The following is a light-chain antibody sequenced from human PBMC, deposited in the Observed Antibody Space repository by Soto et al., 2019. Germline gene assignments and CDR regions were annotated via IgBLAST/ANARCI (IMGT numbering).Light chain of an antibody. CDR2: VAS. V-gene: IGKV1-9*01. Sequence: IQLTQSPSSLSASVGDRVTITCRASQGISSFLAWYQQKPVKAPNLLIYVASTLQSGVPSRFSGSGSGTDCTLTIASLQPEDFATYYCQQLNSYPRTFGQGTKVEVK. J-gene: IGKJ1*01. CDR3: QQLNSYPRT. CDR1: QGISSF.